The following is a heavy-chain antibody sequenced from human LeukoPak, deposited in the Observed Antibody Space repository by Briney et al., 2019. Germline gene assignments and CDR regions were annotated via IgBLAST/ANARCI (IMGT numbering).Heavy chain of an antibody. CDR3: ARDPTPPGGSYLFDY. CDR1: GFTFSSYS. CDR2: ISSSSSYI. D-gene: IGHD1-26*01. V-gene: IGHV3-21*01. Sequence: PGGSLRLSCAASGFTFSSYSMNWVRQAPGKGLEWVSSISSSSSYIYYADSVKGRFTISRDNAKNSLYLQMNSLRAEDTAVYYCARDPTPPGGSYLFDYWGQGTLVTVSS. J-gene: IGHJ4*02.